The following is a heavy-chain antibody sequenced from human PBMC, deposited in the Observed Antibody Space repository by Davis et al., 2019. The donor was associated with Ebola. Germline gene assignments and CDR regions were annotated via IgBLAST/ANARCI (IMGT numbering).Heavy chain of an antibody. CDR3: AKDKVAAAGSYYYGMDV. CDR2: ISKTSVYT. D-gene: IGHD6-13*01. V-gene: IGHV3-21*04. Sequence: GGSLRLSCAASGFTSSGFTFSDYDMNWVRQAPGKGLEWVSTISKTSVYTYYAESVKGRFTISRDNAKNSLYLQMDGLRVEDTALYHCAKDKVAAAGSYYYGMDVWGKGTTVTVSS. J-gene: IGHJ6*04. CDR1: GFTSSGFTFSDYD.